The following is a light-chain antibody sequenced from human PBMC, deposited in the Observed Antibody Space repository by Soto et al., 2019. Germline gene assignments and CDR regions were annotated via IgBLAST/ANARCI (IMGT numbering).Light chain of an antibody. J-gene: IGKJ1*01. CDR3: QQHSHWPPWT. V-gene: IGKV3-11*01. CDR2: GAS. CDR1: ENVRTF. Sequence: EVVLTQSPATLSLSPGERATLSCRASENVRTFVDWYQQKPGQAPRLLIYGASNRATGILARFSGSGSGTDFTLTISNLEPEDFAVYYCQQHSHWPPWTFGQGTRVEIQ.